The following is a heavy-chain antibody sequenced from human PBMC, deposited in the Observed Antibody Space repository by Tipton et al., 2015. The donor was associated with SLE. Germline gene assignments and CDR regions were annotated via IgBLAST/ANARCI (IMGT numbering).Heavy chain of an antibody. V-gene: IGHV4-34*01. CDR3: ARGKDIVVARDAFDI. Sequence: TLSLTCAVCGGSFSGYYWSWIRQPPGKGLEWIGEINHSGSTNYNPSLKSRVTISVDTSKNQFSLKLSSVTAADTAVYYCARGKDIVVARDAFDIWGQGTMVTVSS. D-gene: IGHD2-15*01. CDR2: INHSGST. CDR1: GGSFSGYY. J-gene: IGHJ3*02.